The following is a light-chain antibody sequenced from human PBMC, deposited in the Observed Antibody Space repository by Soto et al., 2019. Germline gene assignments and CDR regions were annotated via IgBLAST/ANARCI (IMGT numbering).Light chain of an antibody. Sequence: QSVLTQPASVSGSPGQSIAISCTGTSSDVSGYNYVSWYQLHPDKAPKLIIYDVSNRPSGVSNRFSGSKSGNTASLTISGLQPEDEADYYCSSYTSSITRVFGTGTKVTVL. V-gene: IGLV2-14*01. CDR2: DVS. CDR1: SSDVSGYNY. J-gene: IGLJ1*01. CDR3: SSYTSSITRV.